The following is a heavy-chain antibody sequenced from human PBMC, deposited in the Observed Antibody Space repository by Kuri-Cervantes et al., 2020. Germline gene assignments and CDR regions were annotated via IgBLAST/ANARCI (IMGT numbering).Heavy chain of an antibody. CDR2: TNPNSGNT. D-gene: IGHD6-19*01. CDR3: AKREWLVSPRADSLYFDY. CDR1: GYTFTSYD. Sequence: ASVKVSCKASGYTFTSYDINWVRQATGQGLEWMGWTNPNSGNTGYAQKFQGRVTMTRNTSISTAYMELSRLRSEDTAVYYCAKREWLVSPRADSLYFDYWGQGTLVTVSS. J-gene: IGHJ4*02. V-gene: IGHV1-8*01.